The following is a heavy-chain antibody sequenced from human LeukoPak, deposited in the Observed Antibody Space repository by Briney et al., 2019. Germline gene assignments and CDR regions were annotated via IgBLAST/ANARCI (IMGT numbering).Heavy chain of an antibody. D-gene: IGHD3-22*01. CDR1: GGSISSGSYY. CDR2: IYTSGST. J-gene: IGHJ5*02. Sequence: SETLSLTCTVSGGSISSGSYYWSWIRQPAGKGLEWIGRIYTSGSTNYNPSLKSRVTISVDTSKNQFSLKLSSVTAADMAVYYCARGYDSSGYYYDNWFDPWGQGTLVTVSS. V-gene: IGHV4-61*02. CDR3: ARGYDSSGYYYDNWFDP.